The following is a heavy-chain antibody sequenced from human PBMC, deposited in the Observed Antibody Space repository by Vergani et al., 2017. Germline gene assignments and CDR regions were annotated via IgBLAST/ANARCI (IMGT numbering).Heavy chain of an antibody. CDR1: GGSISSSSYY. V-gene: IGHV4-39*01. Sequence: QLQLQESGPGLVKPSETLSLTCTVSGGSISSSSYYWGWIRQPPGKGLEWIGSIYYSGSTYYNPSLKSRVTISVDTSKNQFSLKLSSVTAADTAVYYCARHLTLSLYQLLYFGAIDIWGQGTMVTGSS. D-gene: IGHD2-2*02. J-gene: IGHJ3*02. CDR2: IYYSGST. CDR3: ARHLTLSLYQLLYFGAIDI.